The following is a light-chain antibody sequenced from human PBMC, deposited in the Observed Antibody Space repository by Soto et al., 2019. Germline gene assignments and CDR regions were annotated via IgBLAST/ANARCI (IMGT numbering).Light chain of an antibody. CDR3: QQYVSSVT. CDR2: GAS. J-gene: IGKJ1*01. Sequence: EIVLTQSPGSLSLSPGERATLSCRASQSVDSSFFAWYQQKPGQATRLLIYGASNRATGIPDRCSGSGSGTDFTLTISRLEPEDVAVYCCQQYVSSVTFGQGTKVEIK. CDR1: QSVDSSF. V-gene: IGKV3-20*01.